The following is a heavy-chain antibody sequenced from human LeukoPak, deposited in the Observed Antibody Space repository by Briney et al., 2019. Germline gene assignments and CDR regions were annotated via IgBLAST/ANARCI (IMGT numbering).Heavy chain of an antibody. Sequence: GRSLRLSCAASGFTFSSYGMHWVRQAPGKGLEWVAVIWYDGSNKYYADSVKGRFTISRDNSKNTLYLQMNSLRAEDTAVYYCARDQTFYCSSTSCYPFTYGMDVWGQGTTVTVSS. CDR1: GFTFSSYG. J-gene: IGHJ6*02. CDR2: IWYDGSNK. CDR3: ARDQTFYCSSTSCYPFTYGMDV. V-gene: IGHV3-33*01. D-gene: IGHD2-2*01.